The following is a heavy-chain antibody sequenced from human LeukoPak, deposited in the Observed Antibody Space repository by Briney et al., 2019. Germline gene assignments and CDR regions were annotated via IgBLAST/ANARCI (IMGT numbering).Heavy chain of an antibody. CDR1: GFTFSSYW. Sequence: GGSLRPSCAASGFTFSSYWMSWVRQAPGKGLEWVAYIKQDGSEKYYVDSVKGRFTISRDNAKNSLYLQMNSLRAKDTAVYYCASDRDYYDSSGYLFAYWGQGTLVTVSS. D-gene: IGHD3-22*01. V-gene: IGHV3-7*01. CDR2: IKQDGSEK. CDR3: ASDRDYYDSSGYLFAY. J-gene: IGHJ4*02.